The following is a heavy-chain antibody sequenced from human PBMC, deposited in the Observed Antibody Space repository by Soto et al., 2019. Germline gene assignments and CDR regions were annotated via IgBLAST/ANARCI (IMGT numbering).Heavy chain of an antibody. Sequence: EVHLLESGGGLVQPGGSLRLSCAASGFTFRTYAMIWVRQAPGKGLDWVSVITGGGSTYYADSVKGRFTISRDNSKNTLYLQMNSLIAEDTAVYYCAKDRYGDYGGVDYWGQGTLVTVSS. D-gene: IGHD4-17*01. CDR3: AKDRYGDYGGVDY. J-gene: IGHJ4*02. CDR1: GFTFRTYA. V-gene: IGHV3-23*01. CDR2: ITGGGST.